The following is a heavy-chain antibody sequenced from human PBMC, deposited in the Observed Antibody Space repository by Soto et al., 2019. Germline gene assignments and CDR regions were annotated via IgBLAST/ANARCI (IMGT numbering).Heavy chain of an antibody. D-gene: IGHD5-18*01. CDR1: GGSISSYY. J-gene: IGHJ4*02. CDR2: IYYSGST. CDR3: ARDSKSYGLDY. V-gene: IGHV4-59*01. Sequence: SETLSLTCTVSGGSISSYYWSWIWQPPGKGLEWIGYIYYSGSTNYNPSLKSRVTISVDTSKNQFSLKLSSVTAADTAVYYCARDSKSYGLDYWGQGTLVTVSS.